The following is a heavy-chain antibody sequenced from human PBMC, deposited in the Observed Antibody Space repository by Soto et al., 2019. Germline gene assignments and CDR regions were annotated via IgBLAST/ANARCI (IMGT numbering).Heavy chain of an antibody. V-gene: IGHV1-18*04. D-gene: IGHD1-26*01. Sequence: VKGSCQACGYAFTSYGITCVRQAPGQGLEWMGWISAYNGHTNYAQKLQGRVTMTTDTSTSTAYMELRRLRSDDTAVYDCARELGSYYYYYGMDVWGQGTTFTV. CDR1: GYAFTSYG. CDR2: ISAYNGHT. J-gene: IGHJ6*02. CDR3: ARELGSYYYYYGMDV.